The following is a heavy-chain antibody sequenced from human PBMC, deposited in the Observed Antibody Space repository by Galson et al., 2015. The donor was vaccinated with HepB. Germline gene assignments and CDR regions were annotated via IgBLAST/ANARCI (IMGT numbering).Heavy chain of an antibody. CDR1: GFTFSSYE. CDR3: ARECRRGWELRTSWFDP. J-gene: IGHJ5*02. CDR2: ISSSGSTI. Sequence: SLRLSCAASGFTFSSYEMNWVRQTPGKGLAWVSYISSSGSTIYYADSVKGRFTISRDNAKNSLYLQMNSLRAEDTAVYYCARECRRGWELRTSWFDPWGQGTLVTVSS. V-gene: IGHV3-48*03. D-gene: IGHD1-26*01.